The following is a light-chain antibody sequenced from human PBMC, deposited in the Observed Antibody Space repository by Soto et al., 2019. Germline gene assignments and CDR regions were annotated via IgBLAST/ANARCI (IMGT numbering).Light chain of an antibody. CDR3: AAWDDRMSGRV. CDR2: SDN. J-gene: IGLJ3*02. V-gene: IGLV1-47*02. Sequence: QLVLTQSPPTSGTPGQRVTISCSGNTANIGKNYVYWYQQFPGTAPKLLIYSDNQRPSWVPDRFSVSKSDTSASLAISGLRSEDEAVYYCAAWDDRMSGRVFGGGTKLTVL. CDR1: TANIGKNY.